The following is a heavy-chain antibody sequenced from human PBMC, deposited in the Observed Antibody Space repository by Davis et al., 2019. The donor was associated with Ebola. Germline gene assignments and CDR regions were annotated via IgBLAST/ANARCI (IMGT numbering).Heavy chain of an antibody. CDR2: IYYSGST. CDR1: GGSFSGYY. Sequence: MPSETLSLTCAVYGGSFSGYYWSWIRQHPGKGLEWIGYIYYSGSTYYNPSLKSRVTISVDTSKNQFSLKLSSVTAADTAVYYCAREIKGSYYFDYWGQGTLVTVSS. V-gene: IGHV4-31*11. J-gene: IGHJ4*02. D-gene: IGHD3-10*01. CDR3: AREIKGSYYFDY.